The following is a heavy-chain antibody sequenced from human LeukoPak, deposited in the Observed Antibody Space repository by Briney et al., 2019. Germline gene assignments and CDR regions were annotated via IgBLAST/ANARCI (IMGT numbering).Heavy chain of an antibody. Sequence: SETLSLTCTVSGASISSGTYYWSWIRQPAGKGLEWIGRIYASGSTNYNPSLKSRVTISVDTSKNQLSLKLNSVTAADTAVYYCASGAYSYYYMDVWGKGTTVTISS. CDR1: GASISSGTYY. V-gene: IGHV4-61*02. CDR2: IYASGST. J-gene: IGHJ6*03. CDR3: ASGAYSYYYMDV. D-gene: IGHD1-26*01.